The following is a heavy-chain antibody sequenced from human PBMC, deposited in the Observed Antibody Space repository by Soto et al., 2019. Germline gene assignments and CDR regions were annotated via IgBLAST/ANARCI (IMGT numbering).Heavy chain of an antibody. Sequence: QVQLVQSGAEVKNPGSSVKVSCKASGGTFSSYAISWVRQAPGQGLEWMGGIIPILGTANYAQKFQGRVTITADKSTSTADMELSSLRYEDTAVYYCASWEDVGEYCSGGSCYRHYYYGMDVWGQGTTVTVSS. CDR2: IIPILGTA. CDR3: ASWEDVGEYCSGGSCYRHYYYGMDV. CDR1: GGTFSSYA. D-gene: IGHD2-15*01. V-gene: IGHV1-69*06. J-gene: IGHJ6*02.